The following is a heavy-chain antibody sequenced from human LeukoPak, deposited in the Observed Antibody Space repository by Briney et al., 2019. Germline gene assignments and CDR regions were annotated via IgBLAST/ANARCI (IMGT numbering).Heavy chain of an antibody. D-gene: IGHD2-2*01. J-gene: IGHJ5*02. Sequence: ASVKVSCKASGYTFTSYGISWVRQAPGQGLEWVGWISAYNGNTNYAQKLQGRVTMTTDTSTSTAYMELRSLRSDDTAVYYCARDSDIVVVPAATPHGQNNWFDPWGQGTLVTVSS. CDR1: GYTFTSYG. CDR3: ARDSDIVVVPAATPHGQNNWFDP. CDR2: ISAYNGNT. V-gene: IGHV1-18*01.